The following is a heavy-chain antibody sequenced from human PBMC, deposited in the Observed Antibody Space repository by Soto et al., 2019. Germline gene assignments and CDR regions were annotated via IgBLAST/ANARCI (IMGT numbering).Heavy chain of an antibody. CDR3: ARDRGSTSGLD. D-gene: IGHD2-2*01. Sequence: QVQLVESGGGVVQPGRSLRLSCAASGFTFSSYAMHWVRQAPGKGLEWVAVISYDGSNKYYADSVKGRFTISRDNSKNTLYLQRNSLRAEDTAVYYCARDRGSTSGLDWGQGTLVTVSS. J-gene: IGHJ4*02. CDR1: GFTFSSYA. CDR2: ISYDGSNK. V-gene: IGHV3-30-3*01.